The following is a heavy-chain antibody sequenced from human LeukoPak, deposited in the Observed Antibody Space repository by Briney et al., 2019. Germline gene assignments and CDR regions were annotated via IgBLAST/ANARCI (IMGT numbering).Heavy chain of an antibody. V-gene: IGHV1-69*05. CDR1: GGTFSSYA. CDR2: IIPIFGTA. Sequence: SVKVSCKASGGTFSSYAISWVRQAPGQGLEWMGGIIPIFGTASYAQKFQGRVTITTDESTSTAYMELSSLRSEDTAVYYCARWHSNWFDPWGQGTLVTVSS. J-gene: IGHJ5*02. CDR3: ARWHSNWFDP.